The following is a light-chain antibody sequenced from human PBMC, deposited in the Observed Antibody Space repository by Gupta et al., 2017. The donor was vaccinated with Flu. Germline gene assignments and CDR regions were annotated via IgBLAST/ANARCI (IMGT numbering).Light chain of an antibody. V-gene: IGLV1-44*01. CDR2: SNN. CDR3: AAWDDSLNGNWV. J-gene: IGLJ3*02. CDR1: SSNIGSNT. Sequence: QSVLTQPPSASGTPGQRVTISCSGSSSNIGSNTVNWYQQLPGTAPKLLIYSNNQRPSGVPARFSGSTSGTSSALAISGLQSEDEADYYYAAWDDSLNGNWVFGGGTKLTVL.